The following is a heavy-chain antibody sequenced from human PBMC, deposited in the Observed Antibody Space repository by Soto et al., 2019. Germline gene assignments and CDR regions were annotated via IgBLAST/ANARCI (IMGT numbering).Heavy chain of an antibody. V-gene: IGHV4-30-2*01. Sequence: SGTLSLTCAVSGGSISSGGYSWSWLRQPPGKGLEWIGYIYHSGSTYYNPSLKSRVTISVDRSKNQFSLKLSSVTAADTAVYYCARAHYGDYGYGMDVWGQGTTVTVSS. CDR3: ARAHYGDYGYGMDV. CDR1: GGSISSGGYS. J-gene: IGHJ6*01. CDR2: IYHSGST. D-gene: IGHD4-17*01.